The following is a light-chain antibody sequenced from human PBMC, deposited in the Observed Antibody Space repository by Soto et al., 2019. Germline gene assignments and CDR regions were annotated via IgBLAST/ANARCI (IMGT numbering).Light chain of an antibody. Sequence: DIQMTQSPSTLSASVGDRVTITCRASQCISTYVAWYQQKAGKAPKILIYCASNLESGGDSRFSGSGSGTEFPLTISSLQPDDYQTSYCQQYNSYYPYTFGQGTKLEIK. V-gene: IGKV1-5*01. CDR2: CAS. CDR1: QCISTY. CDR3: QQYNSYYPYT. J-gene: IGKJ2*01.